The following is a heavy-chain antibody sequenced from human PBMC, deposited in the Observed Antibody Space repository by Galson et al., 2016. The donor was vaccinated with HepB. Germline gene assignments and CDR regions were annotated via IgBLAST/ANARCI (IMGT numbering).Heavy chain of an antibody. D-gene: IGHD6-19*01. CDR1: GFLFRGYG. CDR2: MSYDGFSK. Sequence: SLRLSCAGSGFLFRGYGMHWVRQAPGEGLEWVAAMSYDGFSKYFADSVKGRFTISRDTSKNTLYLQMNSLGPDDTAEYFCAREGHTSGWGGTFDLWGQGTVVTVSS. J-gene: IGHJ3*01. CDR3: AREGHTSGWGGTFDL. V-gene: IGHV3-30*03.